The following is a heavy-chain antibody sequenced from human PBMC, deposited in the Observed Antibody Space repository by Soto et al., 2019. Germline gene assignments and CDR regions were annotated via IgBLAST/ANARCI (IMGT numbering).Heavy chain of an antibody. CDR3: AKDSPSYTTAPFYFDS. CDR1: GFDFNKYA. Sequence: SLRLSCAAFGFDFNKYAMTWVRQAPGKGLQWVSSTTSNGDSTYYTDSVKGRFTTSRDNSKNTLYLQMNSLRADDTAVFYCAKDSPSYTTAPFYFDSWGQGTLVTVSS. D-gene: IGHD2-2*02. J-gene: IGHJ4*02. CDR2: TTSNGDST. V-gene: IGHV3-23*01.